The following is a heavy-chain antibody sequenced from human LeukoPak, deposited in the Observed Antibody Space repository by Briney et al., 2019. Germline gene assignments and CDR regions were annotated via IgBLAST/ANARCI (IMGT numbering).Heavy chain of an antibody. D-gene: IGHD4-17*01. J-gene: IGHJ5*02. CDR3: ARTLRAGWFDP. V-gene: IGHV4-30-2*01. CDR2: IYHSGST. CDR1: GGSISSSRYY. Sequence: SETLSLTCTGSGGSISSSRYYWGWIRQPPGKGLEWIGYIYHSGSTYYNPSLKSRVTISVDRSKNQFSLKLSSVTAADTAVYYCARTLRAGWFDPWGQGTLVTVSS.